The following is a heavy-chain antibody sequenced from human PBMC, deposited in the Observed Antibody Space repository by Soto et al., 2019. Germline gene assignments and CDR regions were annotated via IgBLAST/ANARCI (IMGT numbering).Heavy chain of an antibody. Sequence: PVGSLRLSCAASGFTFSSYGMHWVRQAPGKGLEWVAVISYDGSNKYYADSVKGRFTISRDNSKNTLYLQMNSLRAEDTAVYYCAKDHYYDSSGYSDYWGQGTLVTVSS. V-gene: IGHV3-30*18. CDR1: GFTFSSYG. CDR3: AKDHYYDSSGYSDY. D-gene: IGHD3-22*01. CDR2: ISYDGSNK. J-gene: IGHJ4*02.